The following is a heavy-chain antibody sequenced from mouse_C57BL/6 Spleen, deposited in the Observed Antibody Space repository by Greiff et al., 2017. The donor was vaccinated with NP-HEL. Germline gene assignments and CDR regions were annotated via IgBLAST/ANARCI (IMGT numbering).Heavy chain of an antibody. Sequence: QVQLKQSGAELVRPGASVTLSCKASGYTFTDYEMHWVKQTPVHGLEWIGAIDPETGGTAYNQKFKGKAILTADKSSSTAYMELRSLTSEDSAVYYCTIDYGYDEDAWFAYWGQGTLVTVSA. CDR3: TIDYGYDEDAWFAY. CDR2: IDPETGGT. J-gene: IGHJ3*01. V-gene: IGHV1-15*01. CDR1: GYTFTDYE. D-gene: IGHD2-2*01.